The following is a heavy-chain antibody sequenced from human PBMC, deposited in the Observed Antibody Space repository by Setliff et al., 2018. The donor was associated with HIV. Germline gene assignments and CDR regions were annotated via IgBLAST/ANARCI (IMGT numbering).Heavy chain of an antibody. V-gene: IGHV4-59*08. Sequence: SETLSLTCTVSGVSIENNFWSWFRQPPGKGLEWIGYISYTGSTNYDPSLKSRVTISVDTSKNQFSLKLSSVTAADTAVYYCATYADRESNRFDPWGQGILVTVSS. CDR1: GVSIENNF. J-gene: IGHJ5*02. CDR2: ISYTGST. CDR3: ATYADRESNRFDP. D-gene: IGHD3-10*01.